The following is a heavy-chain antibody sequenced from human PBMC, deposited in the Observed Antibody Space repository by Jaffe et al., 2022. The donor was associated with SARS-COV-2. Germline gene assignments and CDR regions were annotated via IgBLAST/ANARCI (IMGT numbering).Heavy chain of an antibody. V-gene: IGHV3-23*04. D-gene: IGHD6-6*01. J-gene: IGHJ6*03. CDR3: AKDVLGGASLQGYMDV. CDR1: GFTLNSYA. CDR2: MRSSGGAT. Sequence: EGQLVASGGDLVQPGGSLRLSCAASGFTLNSYAMTWVRQAPGKGLEWVSSMRSSGGATHYADSVKGRFTVSRDDFENTLFLQMTSLRVEDTATYYCAKDVLGGASLQGYMDVWGRGTTVTVSS.